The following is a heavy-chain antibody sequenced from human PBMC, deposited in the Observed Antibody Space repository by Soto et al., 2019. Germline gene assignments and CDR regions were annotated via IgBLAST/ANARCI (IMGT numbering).Heavy chain of an antibody. CDR2: ISADNGNT. D-gene: IGHD5-18*01. Sequence: QAQLVQSGAEVKKPGASVKVSCKASGYTFYSHSISWVRQAPGQGLEWMGRISADNGNTKYAQKFLGRVTMTTDTSTSTVYMELRNLRSDDTAVYYCARCIQQDYYYGMDVWGQGTTVTVSS. V-gene: IGHV1-18*01. CDR3: ARCIQQDYYYGMDV. J-gene: IGHJ6*02. CDR1: GYTFYSHS.